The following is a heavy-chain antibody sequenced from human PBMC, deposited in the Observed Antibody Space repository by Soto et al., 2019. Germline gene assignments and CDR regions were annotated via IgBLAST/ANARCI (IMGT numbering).Heavy chain of an antibody. CDR3: TKGDSSGFFDPSTGYSTPDH. CDR2: ITTSGDIT. D-gene: IGHD2-15*01. CDR1: GFIFKDFA. V-gene: IGHV3-23*01. Sequence: DVQLFESGGGLVEPGESLRLSCAASGFIFKDFAMSWVRQAPGRGLEWVSTITTSGDITYSADSVRGRFNIFRDNSANTLFLKMSSLRGDDTATYYCTKGDSSGFFDPSTGYSTPDHWGQGTLVTVSS. J-gene: IGHJ5*02.